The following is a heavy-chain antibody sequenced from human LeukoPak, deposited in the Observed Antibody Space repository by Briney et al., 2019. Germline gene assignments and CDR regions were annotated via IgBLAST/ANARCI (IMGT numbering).Heavy chain of an antibody. CDR1: GGSFSGYY. Sequence: SETLSLTCAVYGGSFSGYYWSWIRQPPGKGLEWIGEINHSGSTNYNPSLKSRVTISVDTSKSQFSLKLNSVTAADTAVYYCARRSVIVGATFDYWGQGTLVTVSS. V-gene: IGHV4-34*01. J-gene: IGHJ4*02. D-gene: IGHD1-26*01. CDR2: INHSGST. CDR3: ARRSVIVGATFDY.